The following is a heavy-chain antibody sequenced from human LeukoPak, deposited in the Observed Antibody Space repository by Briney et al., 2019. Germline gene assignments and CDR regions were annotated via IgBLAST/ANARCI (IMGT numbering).Heavy chain of an antibody. J-gene: IGHJ5*02. V-gene: IGHV3-53*01. Sequence: GGSLRLYCAASGFTVSSNYMSWVRQAPGTGLEWVSIIYSGGSTYYADSVKGRFTISRDNSKNMLYLQMNDLRAEDTAVYYCARDHYPNNWFDPWGQGTLVTVSS. CDR3: ARDHYPNNWFDP. CDR2: IYSGGST. CDR1: GFTVSSNY. D-gene: IGHD1-26*01.